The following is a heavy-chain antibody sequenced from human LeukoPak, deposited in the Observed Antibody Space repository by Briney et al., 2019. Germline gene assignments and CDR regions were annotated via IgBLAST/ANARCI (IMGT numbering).Heavy chain of an antibody. J-gene: IGHJ5*02. V-gene: IGHV4-4*07. CDR2: VYTSGST. D-gene: IGHD3-10*01. Sequence: SETLSLTCTVSGGSISSYYWSWIRQPAGKGLEWIGRVYTSGSTNYNPSLKSRVTISVDTSKNQFSLKLSSVTAADTAVYYCARVLQYYYGSGSYRFDPWGQGTLVTVSS. CDR1: GGSISSYY. CDR3: ARVLQYYYGSGSYRFDP.